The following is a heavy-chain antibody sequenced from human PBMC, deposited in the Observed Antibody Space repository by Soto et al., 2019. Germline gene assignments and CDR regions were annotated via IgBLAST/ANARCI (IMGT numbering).Heavy chain of an antibody. CDR1: GFTFSNYA. Sequence: GGSLRLSCAASGFTFSNYAMTWVRQAPGKGLEWVSAISGSGGSTYYADSVKGRFTISRDNSKNTLYLQMNSLRAEDTAVYYCATDFWSGYYRNFDYWGQGTLVTVSS. V-gene: IGHV3-23*01. CDR2: ISGSGGST. D-gene: IGHD3-3*01. J-gene: IGHJ4*02. CDR3: ATDFWSGYYRNFDY.